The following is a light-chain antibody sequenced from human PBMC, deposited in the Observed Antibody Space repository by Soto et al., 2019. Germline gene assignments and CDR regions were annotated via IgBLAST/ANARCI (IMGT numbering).Light chain of an antibody. Sequence: EIVMTQSPATLSVSPGERATLSCRASQSVSSNLAWYQQKPGQAPRLLIHGASTRATGIPARFSGSESGTEFTLTISSLQSEDFAVYYCQQYNEWPPVTFGGGTKVEIK. CDR1: QSVSSN. V-gene: IGKV3-15*01. J-gene: IGKJ4*01. CDR3: QQYNEWPPVT. CDR2: GAS.